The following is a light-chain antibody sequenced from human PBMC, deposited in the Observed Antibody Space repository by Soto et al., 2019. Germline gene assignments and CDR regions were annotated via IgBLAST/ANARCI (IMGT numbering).Light chain of an antibody. V-gene: IGKV1-13*02. CDR1: QGISSA. J-gene: IGKJ1*01. CDR3: QQFNSYPE. Sequence: AIQLTQSPSSLSASVGDRVTITCRASQGISSALAWYQQKPGKAPKLLIYDASSLERGVPSRFSGSGSGTDFTLTISSLQPEDFATYYCQQFNSYPEFGQGTKVDIK. CDR2: DAS.